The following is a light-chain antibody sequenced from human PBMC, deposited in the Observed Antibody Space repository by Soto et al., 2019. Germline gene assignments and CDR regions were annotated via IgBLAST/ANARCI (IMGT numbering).Light chain of an antibody. J-gene: IGKJ4*01. Sequence: EIVMTQSPVTLSVSPGERVTLSCRASQSAGSYLAWYQQKPGQAPRLVIYGASTRATGIPARFSGSGSGTEFTLTISSLQSEDFAVHYCQQYNGWPLTFGGGTKVETK. CDR1: QSAGSY. CDR3: QQYNGWPLT. CDR2: GAS. V-gene: IGKV3-15*01.